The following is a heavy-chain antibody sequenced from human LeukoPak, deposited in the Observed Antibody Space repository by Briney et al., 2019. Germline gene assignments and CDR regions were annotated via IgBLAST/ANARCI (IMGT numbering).Heavy chain of an antibody. Sequence: PSETLSLTCTVSGGSISSNSYYWGWIRQPPGKGLEWIGSIYYSGSTYYNPSLKSRVTISVDTSKSQFSLNLSSVTAADTAVYHCARDSPSGWYTQSDPWGQGTLVTVSS. D-gene: IGHD6-19*01. V-gene: IGHV4-39*07. CDR3: ARDSPSGWYTQSDP. J-gene: IGHJ5*02. CDR1: GGSISSNSYY. CDR2: IYYSGST.